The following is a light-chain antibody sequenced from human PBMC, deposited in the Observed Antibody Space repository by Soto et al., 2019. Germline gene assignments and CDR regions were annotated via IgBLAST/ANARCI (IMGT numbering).Light chain of an antibody. Sequence: DIVLTQSPATLSLSPGNRVTLSCRANERISHSLAWYQQRPGQAPRILIYDASFRATGIPEWFSGSGSGTDFTLSISSLEPEDFAVYYCQLSQQRSSWPPIAFGQGTRLDLK. V-gene: IGKV3-11*01. CDR1: ERISHS. CDR3: QLSQQRSSWPPIA. J-gene: IGKJ5*01. CDR2: DAS.